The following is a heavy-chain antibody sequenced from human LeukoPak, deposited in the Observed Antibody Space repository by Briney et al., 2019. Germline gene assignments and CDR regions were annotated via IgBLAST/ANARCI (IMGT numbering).Heavy chain of an antibody. V-gene: IGHV4-38-2*02. J-gene: IGHJ4*02. CDR1: GYSISSGYY. Sequence: SETLSLTCTVSGYSISSGYYWGWIRQPPGKGLEWIGSIYHSGSTYYNPSLKSRVTISVDTSKNQFSLKLSSVTAADTAVYYCARENRASSGYYLNFWGQGTLVTVSS. CDR3: ARENRASSGYYLNF. CDR2: IYHSGST. D-gene: IGHD3-22*01.